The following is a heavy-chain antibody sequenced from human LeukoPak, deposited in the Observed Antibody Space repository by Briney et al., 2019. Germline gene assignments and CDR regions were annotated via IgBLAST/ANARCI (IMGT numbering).Heavy chain of an antibody. Sequence: SSETLSLTCAVSGGSISSYYWSWSRQPPAKGLEWIGYIYYSRTTNYNPSLKSRVTMSVDTSKNQFSLKLSSVTAADTAVYYCARRSGSQTTSYWGQVTLVTVSS. D-gene: IGHD1-26*01. CDR2: IYYSRTT. V-gene: IGHV4-59*08. CDR3: ARRSGSQTTSY. J-gene: IGHJ4*02. CDR1: GGSISSYY.